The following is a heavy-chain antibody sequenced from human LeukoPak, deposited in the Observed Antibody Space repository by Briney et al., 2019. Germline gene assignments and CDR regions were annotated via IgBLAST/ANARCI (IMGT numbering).Heavy chain of an antibody. D-gene: IGHD2/OR15-2a*01. CDR2: MKVGEGNT. Sequence: ASVKVSCKTSGYTFTSYGITWVRQAPGQGPEWMGWMKVGEGNTHFAQKFQDRVSMTRDISSNTAFLELRNLRSDDTAVYFCSRSSDTTSWYYSDQWGQGTPVTASS. CDR1: GYTFTSYG. V-gene: IGHV1-18*01. CDR3: SRSSDTTSWYYSDQ. J-gene: IGHJ4*02.